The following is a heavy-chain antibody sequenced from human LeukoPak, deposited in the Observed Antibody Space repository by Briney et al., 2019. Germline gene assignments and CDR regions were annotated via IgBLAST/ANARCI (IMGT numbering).Heavy chain of an antibody. CDR1: GFTVSSNY. J-gene: IGHJ4*01. Sequence: GGSLRLSCAASGFTVSSNYMSWVRQAPGKGLEWVSVIYSGGSTYFADSVKGRFTISRDNSRNTLYLQMNSLRADDTAVYMCAKGTDYSSASPFDYRGHGTLVTVSS. D-gene: IGHD4-11*01. V-gene: IGHV3-66*01. CDR2: IYSGGST. CDR3: AKGTDYSSASPFDY.